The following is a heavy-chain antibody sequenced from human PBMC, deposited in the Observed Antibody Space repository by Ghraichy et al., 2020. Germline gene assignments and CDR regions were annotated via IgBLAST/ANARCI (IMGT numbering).Heavy chain of an antibody. CDR3: ARDVSPYIDGYYYDVFDI. J-gene: IGHJ3*02. D-gene: IGHD3-22*01. Sequence: GGSLRLSCAASGFTFSAYWMAWVRQAPGKGLEWVANIKGDGSKKNLVDSVDGRFTISRDTAKNSVYLQMDSLRTEDTAVYYCARDVSPYIDGYYYDVFDIWGQGTMVTVSS. CDR1: GFTFSAYW. CDR2: IKGDGSKK. V-gene: IGHV3-7*03.